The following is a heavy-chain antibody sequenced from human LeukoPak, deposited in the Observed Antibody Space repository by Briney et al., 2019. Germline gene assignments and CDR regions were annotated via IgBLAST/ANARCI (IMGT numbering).Heavy chain of an antibody. CDR3: ARGPSYYDFWSGYSLDY. J-gene: IGHJ4*02. Sequence: PGGSLRLSCAASGFTFSSYWMSWVRQAPGKGLEWVANIKQDGSEKYYVDPVKGRFTISRDNAKNSLYLQMNSLRAVDTAVYYCARGPSYYDFWSGYSLDYWGQGTLVTVSS. D-gene: IGHD3-3*01. CDR1: GFTFSSYW. V-gene: IGHV3-7*01. CDR2: IKQDGSEK.